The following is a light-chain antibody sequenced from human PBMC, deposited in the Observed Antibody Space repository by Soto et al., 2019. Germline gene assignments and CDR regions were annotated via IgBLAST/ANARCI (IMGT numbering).Light chain of an antibody. Sequence: EIVLTQSPATLSLSPGERATLSCGASQSVSSSYLAWYQQKPGLAPRLLIYDASSRATGIPDRFSGSGSGTDFTLTISRLEAEDFAVYYCQQYCSSPTWTFGQGTKVEIK. CDR1: QSVSSSY. J-gene: IGKJ1*01. CDR3: QQYCSSPTWT. V-gene: IGKV3D-20*01. CDR2: DAS.